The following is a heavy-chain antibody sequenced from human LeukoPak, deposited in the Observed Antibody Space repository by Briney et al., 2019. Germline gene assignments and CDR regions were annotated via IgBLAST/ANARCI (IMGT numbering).Heavy chain of an antibody. V-gene: IGHV3-23*01. J-gene: IGHJ4*02. CDR1: GFTFSSYA. D-gene: IGHD3-16*01. Sequence: GGSLRLSCAASGFTFSSYAMSWVRQAPGKGLDWVSAISGSGGSTYYADSVKGRLTISRDNSKNTLYLQMNSLRAEDTAVYYCAKREAYDEVGELDYWGQGTMVTVSS. CDR3: AKREAYDEVGELDY. CDR2: ISGSGGST.